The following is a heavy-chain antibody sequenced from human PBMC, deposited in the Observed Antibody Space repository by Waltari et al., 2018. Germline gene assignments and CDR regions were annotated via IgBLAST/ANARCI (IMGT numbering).Heavy chain of an antibody. CDR2: ISSSGSTI. CDR1: GFTFTDCY. Sequence: QGQPGEAWGGLVKTGGSLRTSSAGSGFTFTDCYMSWIRQHPGKGLEWVSYISSSGSTIYYADSVKGRFTISRDNAKNSLYLQMNSLRAEDTAVYYCARAGDWFADYWGQGTLVTVSS. CDR3: ARAGDWFADY. J-gene: IGHJ4*02. D-gene: IGHD3-9*01. V-gene: IGHV3-11*04.